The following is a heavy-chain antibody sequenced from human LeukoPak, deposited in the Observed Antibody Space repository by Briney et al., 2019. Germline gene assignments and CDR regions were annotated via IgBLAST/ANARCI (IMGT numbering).Heavy chain of an antibody. D-gene: IGHD3-22*01. Sequence: PSETLSLTCAVYGGSFSGYYWSWIRQPPGKGLEWIGEINHSGSTNYNPSLKSRVTISVDTSKNQFSLKLSSVTAADTAVYYCASPRRYDKGDWGEGTLVTVSS. CDR2: INHSGST. CDR3: ASPRRYDKGD. V-gene: IGHV4-34*01. CDR1: GGSFSGYY. J-gene: IGHJ4*02.